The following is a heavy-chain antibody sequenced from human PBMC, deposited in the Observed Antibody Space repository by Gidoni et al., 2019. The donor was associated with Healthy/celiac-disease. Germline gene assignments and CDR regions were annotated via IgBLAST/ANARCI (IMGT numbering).Heavy chain of an antibody. CDR2: IHPSGGST. CDR3: ARDRTEPLRHPDFDY. Sequence: KASGYTFTSYDMHWVRQAPGQGLEWMGIIHPSGGSTSYAQKFQGRVTMTRDKSKSTVYMELSSLRSEDTAVYYCARDRTEPLRHPDFDYWGQGTLVTVSS. V-gene: IGHV1-46*01. CDR1: GYTFTSYD. D-gene: IGHD2-21*02. J-gene: IGHJ4*02.